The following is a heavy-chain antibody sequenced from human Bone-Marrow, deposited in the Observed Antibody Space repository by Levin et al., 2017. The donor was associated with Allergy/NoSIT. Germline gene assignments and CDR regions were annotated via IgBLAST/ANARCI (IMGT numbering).Heavy chain of an antibody. Sequence: PGGSLRLSCAASGFTFDDFGMSWVRQVPGKGLEWVSGISWNGGTTGYADSVRGRFTISRDNAKDSLYLHMTSLRAEDTALYHCARVSVLSGGDYDAPFDSWGQGDLVTVSS. V-gene: IGHV3-20*01. CDR2: ISWNGGTT. CDR1: GFTFDDFG. D-gene: IGHD4-17*01. CDR3: ARVSVLSGGDYDAPFDS. J-gene: IGHJ4*02.